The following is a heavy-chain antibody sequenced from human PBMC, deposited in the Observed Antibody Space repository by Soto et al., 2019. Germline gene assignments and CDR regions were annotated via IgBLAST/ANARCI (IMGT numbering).Heavy chain of an antibody. CDR3: ARDPPEDTSGYFSLDY. V-gene: IGHV3-33*01. CDR2: MWSEGGDK. Sequence: QVQLVESGGVVVQPGRSLRLSCAASGFIFSSYGMHWVRQAPGKGLEWVAVMWSEGGDKHYADSVKGRFTISRDNSKNTLYLQMNSLRAEDTAVYYCARDPPEDTSGYFSLDYWGQGTLVTVSS. J-gene: IGHJ4*02. CDR1: GFIFSSYG. D-gene: IGHD3-22*01.